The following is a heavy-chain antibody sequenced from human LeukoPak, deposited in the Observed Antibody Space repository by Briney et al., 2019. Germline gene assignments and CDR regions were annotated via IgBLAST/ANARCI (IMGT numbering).Heavy chain of an antibody. CDR2: INPNSGGT. CDR1: GYTFTYYF. J-gene: IGHJ1*01. Sequence: ASVKVSFTTSGYTFTYYFVHWVRQAPGQGLEWMGWINPNSGGTNYAQKFQGRVTMTRDTSITTAYMDLSGLESDDTAAYYCASRVSGDSSTYVEYFQHWGQGTLVTVSS. CDR3: ASRVSGDSSTYVEYFQH. D-gene: IGHD4-17*01. V-gene: IGHV1-2*02.